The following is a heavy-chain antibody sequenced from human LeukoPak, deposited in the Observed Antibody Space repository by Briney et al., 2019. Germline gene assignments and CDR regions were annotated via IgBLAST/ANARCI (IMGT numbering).Heavy chain of an antibody. Sequence: SETLSLTCTVSGGSISSYYWSWIRQPPGKGLEWIGYIYYSGSTYYNPSLKSRVTISVDTSKNQFSLKLSSVTAADTAVYYCARVVKMATIAPIYYYYYGMDVWGQGTTVTVSS. CDR2: IYYSGST. D-gene: IGHD5-24*01. J-gene: IGHJ6*02. CDR1: GGSISSYY. CDR3: ARVVKMATIAPIYYYYYGMDV. V-gene: IGHV4-59*01.